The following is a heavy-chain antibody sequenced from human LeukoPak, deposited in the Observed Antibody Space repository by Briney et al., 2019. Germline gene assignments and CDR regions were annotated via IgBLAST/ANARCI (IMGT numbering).Heavy chain of an antibody. Sequence: GGSLRLSCAAPGFTVSSNYMSWVRQAPGKGLEWVSVIYSGGSTYYADSVKGRFTISRDNSKNTLYLQMNNLRAEDTAVYYCARVRYYDRPDYWGQGTLVTVSS. CDR2: IYSGGST. CDR3: ARVRYYDRPDY. CDR1: GFTVSSNY. D-gene: IGHD3-22*01. V-gene: IGHV3-53*01. J-gene: IGHJ4*02.